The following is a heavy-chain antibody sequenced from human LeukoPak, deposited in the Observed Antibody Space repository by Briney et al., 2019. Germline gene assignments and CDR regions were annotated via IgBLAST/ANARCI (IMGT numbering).Heavy chain of an antibody. J-gene: IGHJ4*02. CDR1: GGSFSGYY. Sequence: SETLSLSCAVYGGSFSGYYWSWIRQPPGKGLEWIGEINHSGSTNYNPSLKSRVTISVDTSKNQFSLKLSSVTAADAAVYCCARKRHFDYWGQGTLVTVSS. CDR3: ARKRHFDY. D-gene: IGHD1-1*01. CDR2: INHSGST. V-gene: IGHV4-34*01.